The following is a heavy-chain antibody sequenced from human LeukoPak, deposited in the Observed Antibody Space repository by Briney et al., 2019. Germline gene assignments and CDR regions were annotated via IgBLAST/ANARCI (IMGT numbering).Heavy chain of an antibody. CDR2: VDYRGTT. CDR1: GGSISPYY. Sequence: PSETLSLTCIVSGGSISPYYWSWIRQPPGKGLEWIGYVDYRGTTNYSPSLKSRVTISVDTSKNQFSLRLSSVTAADTAVYYCARSPDSSDYYYYFDYWGQGTLVTVSS. J-gene: IGHJ4*02. D-gene: IGHD3-22*01. V-gene: IGHV4-59*08. CDR3: ARSPDSSDYYYYFDY.